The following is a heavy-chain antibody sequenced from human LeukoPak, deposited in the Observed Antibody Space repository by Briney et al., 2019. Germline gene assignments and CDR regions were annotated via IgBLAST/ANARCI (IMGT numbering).Heavy chain of an antibody. J-gene: IGHJ5*02. Sequence: GASLRLSCAASGFTLSNAWMTSVRQTPGKGVEWDGRIKSKTDGGTTDYAAPVKGRFTISRDDSKNTLYLQMNSLKTEDTAVYYCTRIGGSGGLDPWGQGTLVTVSS. CDR2: IKSKTDGGTT. D-gene: IGHD3-10*01. CDR3: TRIGGSGGLDP. CDR1: GFTLSNAW. V-gene: IGHV3-15*01.